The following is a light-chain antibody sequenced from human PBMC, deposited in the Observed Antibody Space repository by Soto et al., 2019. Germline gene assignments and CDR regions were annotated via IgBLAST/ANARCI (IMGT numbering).Light chain of an antibody. CDR3: HQRQRWPRT. J-gene: IGKJ1*01. V-gene: IGKV3-11*01. CDR1: QSVSSY. Sequence: EIVMTQSPATLSLSPGERATLSCRASQSVSSYLAWYQQKPGQAPRLLIYGASSRAIGVPDRFSGSGSGTDFTLTITSLEPEDFAFYYCHQRQRWPRTFGQGTKVDIK. CDR2: GAS.